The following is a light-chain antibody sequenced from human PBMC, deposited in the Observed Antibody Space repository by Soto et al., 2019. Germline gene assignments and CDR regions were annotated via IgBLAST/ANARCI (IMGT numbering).Light chain of an antibody. CDR2: GAS. J-gene: IGKJ4*01. Sequence: EIVMTQSPASLSVSPGERVTLSCRASQSVRSELAWYQQKSGQPPRLLIYGASTRATGIPARFSGSGSGTEFTLTINDLQSEGFAVYYCQQYERWPPLTFGGGTKVEIK. V-gene: IGKV3-15*01. CDR3: QQYERWPPLT. CDR1: QSVRSE.